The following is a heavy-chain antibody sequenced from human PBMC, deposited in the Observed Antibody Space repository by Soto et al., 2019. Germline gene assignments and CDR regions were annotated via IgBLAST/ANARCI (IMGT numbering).Heavy chain of an antibody. V-gene: IGHV4-61*01. CDR1: GGSVSSSSYY. CDR2: IYYSGST. J-gene: IGHJ5*02. D-gene: IGHD1-1*01. Sequence: SETLSLTCTVSGGSVSSSSYYWGWVRQPPGKGLEWIGYIYYSGSTNYNPSLKSRVTISVDTSKNQFSLKLSSVTAADTAVYYCAGYNWNVPWFDPWGQGTLVTVSS. CDR3: AGYNWNVPWFDP.